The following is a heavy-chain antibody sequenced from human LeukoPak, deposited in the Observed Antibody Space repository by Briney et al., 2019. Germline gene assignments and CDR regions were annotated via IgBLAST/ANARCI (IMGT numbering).Heavy chain of an antibody. CDR1: GGSIGTFH. J-gene: IGHJ5*02. D-gene: IGHD1-26*01. CDR3: ARSDGIVGEEAWFDP. V-gene: IGHV4-4*09. CDR2: IFTTEVT. Sequence: KPSETLSLTCSVSGGSIGTFHWHWIRQPPGKGLEWIGYIFTTEVTNYSPSLKSRVTISVDTSKNQFSLRLSSVTAADTAVYYCARSDGIVGEEAWFDPWGQGTLVTVPS.